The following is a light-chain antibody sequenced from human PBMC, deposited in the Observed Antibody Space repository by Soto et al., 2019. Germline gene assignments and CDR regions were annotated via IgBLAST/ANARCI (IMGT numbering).Light chain of an antibody. CDR2: DAS. Sequence: EIVLTQSPATLSLSPGERATLSCRASQSVSSYLAWYQQKPGQAPRLLIYDASNRATGTPARFSGSGSGTDFTLSISSLEPEDSAFYFCQHRANWPLTFGGGTKVDIK. CDR3: QHRANWPLT. V-gene: IGKV3-11*01. CDR1: QSVSSY. J-gene: IGKJ4*01.